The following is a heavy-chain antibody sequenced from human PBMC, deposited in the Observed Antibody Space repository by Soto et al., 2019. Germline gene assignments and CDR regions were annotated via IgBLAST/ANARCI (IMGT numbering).Heavy chain of an antibody. CDR3: ARLVRWFGL. CDR2: ISAYNGNT. CDR1: GYTFTSYG. J-gene: IGHJ5*02. Sequence: VKVSCKASGYTFTSYGISWVRQAPGKGLKWKGWISAYNGNTNYAQRLQGRGTMTTDTSTSTAYMELRSLRSDVTAVYYCARLVRWFGLWGEGNLVTVSS. D-gene: IGHD2-15*01. V-gene: IGHV1-18*01.